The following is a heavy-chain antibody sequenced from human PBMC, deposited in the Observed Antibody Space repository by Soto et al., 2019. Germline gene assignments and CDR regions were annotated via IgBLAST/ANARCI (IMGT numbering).Heavy chain of an antibody. V-gene: IGHV4-4*07. CDR2: IDASGNT. CDR1: VDSITTYY. J-gene: IGHJ6*02. Sequence: SETLSFTCTVSVDSITTYYWSWIRQPAGKGLEWIGRIDASGNTNYNPSLNSRVTMSIDTSKKQFSLKLTSVTAADTAIYYCARYSNNWFQTEGMGVWGQGTTVTVSS. CDR3: ARYSNNWFQTEGMGV. D-gene: IGHD6-13*01.